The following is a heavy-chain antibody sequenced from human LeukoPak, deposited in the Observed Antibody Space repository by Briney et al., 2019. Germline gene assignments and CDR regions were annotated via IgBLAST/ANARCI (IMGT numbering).Heavy chain of an antibody. D-gene: IGHD6-13*01. Sequence: GGSLRLSCAASGFTFNTYSMNWVRQAPGKGLEWVSVIYSGGSTYYADSVKGRFTISRDNSKNTLYLQMNSLRAENTAVYYCASHSSSWVYYYMDVWGKGTTVTVSS. CDR3: ASHSSSWVYYYMDV. V-gene: IGHV3-66*02. CDR1: GFTFNTYS. CDR2: IYSGGST. J-gene: IGHJ6*03.